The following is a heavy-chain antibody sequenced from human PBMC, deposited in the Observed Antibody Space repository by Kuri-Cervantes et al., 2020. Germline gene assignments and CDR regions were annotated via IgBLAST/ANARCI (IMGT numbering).Heavy chain of an antibody. Sequence: SETLSLTCTVSGGSISGYYWSWIRQPPGKGLEWIAYIYYTGSTNYNPSLKSRVTILVDTSKNQFSLRLTSVTAADTAIYYCARTRNSGYFDYWGQEAPVTVSS. CDR3: ARTRNSGYFDY. CDR1: GGSISGYY. V-gene: IGHV4-59*13. J-gene: IGHJ4*02. CDR2: IYYTGST. D-gene: IGHD1-7*01.